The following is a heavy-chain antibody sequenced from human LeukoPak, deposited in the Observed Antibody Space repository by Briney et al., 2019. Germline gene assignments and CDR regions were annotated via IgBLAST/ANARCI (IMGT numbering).Heavy chain of an antibody. D-gene: IGHD1-26*01. CDR2: INHSGST. J-gene: IGHJ4*02. V-gene: IGHV4-34*01. CDR3: ARGRPAIVGATTFDY. Sequence: SETLSLTCAVYGGSFSGYYWSWIRQSPGKGLEWIGEINHSGSTNYNPSLKSRVTISVDTSKNQFSLKLSSVTAADTAVYYCARGRPAIVGATTFDYWGQGTLVTVSS. CDR1: GGSFSGYY.